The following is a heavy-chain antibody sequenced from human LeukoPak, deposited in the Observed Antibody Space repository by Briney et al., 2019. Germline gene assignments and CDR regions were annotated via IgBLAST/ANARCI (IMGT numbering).Heavy chain of an antibody. D-gene: IGHD2-2*01. CDR1: GFSFTSFS. CDR2: ISFDGTTK. CDR3: ARESPYCSSTSCYPYFDY. Sequence: GGSLRLSCAASGFSFTSFSIHWVRQTPDKGLEWLAVISFDGTTKYYADSVKGRFTISRDNSKNTLYLQMNSLRAEDTAVYYCARESPYCSSTSCYPYFDYWGQGTLVTVSS. V-gene: IGHV3-30*04. J-gene: IGHJ4*02.